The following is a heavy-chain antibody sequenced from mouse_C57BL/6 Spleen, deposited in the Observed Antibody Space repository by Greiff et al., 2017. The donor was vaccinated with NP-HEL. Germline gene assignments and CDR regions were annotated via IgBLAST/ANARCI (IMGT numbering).Heavy chain of an antibody. CDR1: GYTFTSYW. Sequence: QVQLQQPGAELVKPGASVKLSCKASGYTFTSYWMHWVKQRPGQGLEWIGMIHPNSGSTNYNEKFKSKATLTVDKSSSTAYMQLSSLTSEDSAVYYCARSYGSSPYYAVDYWGQGTSVTVSS. D-gene: IGHD1-1*01. J-gene: IGHJ4*01. CDR2: IHPNSGST. CDR3: ARSYGSSPYYAVDY. V-gene: IGHV1-64*01.